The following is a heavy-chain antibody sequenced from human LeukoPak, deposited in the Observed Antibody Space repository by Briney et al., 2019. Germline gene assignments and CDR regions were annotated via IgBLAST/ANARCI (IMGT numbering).Heavy chain of an antibody. CDR2: IIPILGIA. CDR3: ARGGGTLGRDAFDI. V-gene: IGHV1-69*04. D-gene: IGHD3-16*01. CDR1: GGTFSSYA. Sequence: ASVKVSCKASGGTFSSYAISWVRQAPGQGLEWMGRIIPILGIANYAQKFQGRVTITADKSTSTAYMELSSLRSEDTAVYYCARGGGTLGRDAFDIWGQGTMVTVSS. J-gene: IGHJ3*02.